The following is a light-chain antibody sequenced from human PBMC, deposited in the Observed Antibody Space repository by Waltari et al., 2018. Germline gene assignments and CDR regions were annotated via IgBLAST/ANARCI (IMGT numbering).Light chain of an antibody. Sequence: DIQLTQSPSFLSASVGDRVTITCRASQGISSSLAWYQQKPGKAPNLLIYAASTLQSGVPSTFRGSGAGTEFTLTISSLQPEDFATYYCQQLNGYPLTFGGGTKVEIK. V-gene: IGKV1-9*01. CDR3: QQLNGYPLT. CDR2: AAS. CDR1: QGISSS. J-gene: IGKJ4*02.